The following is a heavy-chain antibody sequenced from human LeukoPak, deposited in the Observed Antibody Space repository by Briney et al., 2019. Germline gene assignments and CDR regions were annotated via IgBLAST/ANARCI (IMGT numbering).Heavy chain of an antibody. D-gene: IGHD1-7*01. CDR2: IRYDGSNK. Sequence: PGGSLRLSCAASGFTFSSYGMHWVRQAPGKGLEWVAFIRYDGSNKYYADSVKGRFTISRDNSKNTLYVQMNSLRAEDTAVYYCAKDRLTGTTGFYMDVWGNGTTVTVSS. V-gene: IGHV3-30*02. J-gene: IGHJ6*03. CDR3: AKDRLTGTTGFYMDV. CDR1: GFTFSSYG.